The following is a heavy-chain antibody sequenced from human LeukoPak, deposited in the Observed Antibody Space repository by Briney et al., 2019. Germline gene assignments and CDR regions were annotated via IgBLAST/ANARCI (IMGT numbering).Heavy chain of an antibody. V-gene: IGHV1-18*01. CDR3: ARASSSWYYFDY. J-gene: IGHJ4*02. D-gene: IGHD6-13*01. CDR1: GYAFTSYG. CDR2: ISAYNGNT. Sequence: ASVKVSCKASGYAFTSYGISWVRQAPGQGLEWMGWISAYNGNTNYAQKLQGRVTMTTDTSTSTAYMELRSLRSDDTAVYYCARASSSWYYFDYWGQGTLVTVSS.